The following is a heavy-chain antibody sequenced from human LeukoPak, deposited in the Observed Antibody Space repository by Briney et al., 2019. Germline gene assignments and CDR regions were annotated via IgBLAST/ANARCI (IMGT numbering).Heavy chain of an antibody. CDR2: INHSGST. Sequence: SETLSLTCAVYGGSFSGYYWSWIRQPPGKGLEWIGEINHSGSTNYNPSLKSRVTISVDKSKNQFSLKLSSVTAADTAVYYCATYDVSDFVFDYWGQGTLVTVSS. V-gene: IGHV4-34*01. CDR1: GGSFSGYY. D-gene: IGHD3-3*01. CDR3: ATYDVSDFVFDY. J-gene: IGHJ4*02.